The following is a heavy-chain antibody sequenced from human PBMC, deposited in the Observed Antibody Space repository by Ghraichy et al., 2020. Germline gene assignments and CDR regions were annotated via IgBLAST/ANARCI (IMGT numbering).Heavy chain of an antibody. CDR3: ARVSCYDSSGYYLCYYYYMDV. V-gene: IGHV3-21*01. J-gene: IGHJ6*03. Sequence: GGSLRLSCAASGFTFSSYSMNWVRQAPGKGLEWVSSISSSSSYIYYADSVKGRFTISRDNAKNSLYLQMNSLRAEDTAVYYCARVSCYDSSGYYLCYYYYMDVWGKGTTVTVSS. CDR1: GFTFSSYS. D-gene: IGHD3-22*01. CDR2: ISSSSSYI.